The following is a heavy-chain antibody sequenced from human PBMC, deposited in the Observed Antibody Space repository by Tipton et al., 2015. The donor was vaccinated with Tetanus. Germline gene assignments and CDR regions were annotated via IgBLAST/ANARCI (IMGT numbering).Heavy chain of an antibody. CDR1: GGSFSGNY. Sequence: LRLSCAVSGGSFSGNYWSWIRQPPGKGLEWIGEINHSGSTTYSPSFKSRVTISVDTPKNQFSLKLTSLTVADTAVYYCARGGSYSYGPRGFDLWGRGTLVTVSS. CDR3: ARGGSYSYGPRGFDL. D-gene: IGHD5-18*01. V-gene: IGHV4-34*01. J-gene: IGHJ2*01. CDR2: INHSGST.